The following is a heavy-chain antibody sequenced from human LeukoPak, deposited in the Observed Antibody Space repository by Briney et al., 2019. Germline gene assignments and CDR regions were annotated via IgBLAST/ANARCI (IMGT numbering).Heavy chain of an antibody. CDR2: IHSTGST. J-gene: IGHJ4*02. Sequence: SETLSLTCTVSGGSISSYYWSWIRQPPGKGLEWIGRIHSTGSTNYNPSLQSRVTMSVDTSKNQFYLKLTSVTAADTAVYYCAREHPVAIAPDHWGQGTLVTVSS. CDR3: AREHPVAIAPDH. D-gene: IGHD5-12*01. CDR1: GGSISSYY. V-gene: IGHV4-4*07.